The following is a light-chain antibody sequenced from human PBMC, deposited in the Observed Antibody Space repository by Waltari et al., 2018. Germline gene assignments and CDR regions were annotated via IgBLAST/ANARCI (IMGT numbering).Light chain of an antibody. V-gene: IGKV4-1*01. CDR2: WAS. CDR3: QQYYNAPLT. Sequence: DIVMTQSPDSLALSLGERATINCKSSQSVLHSSNNKNYLAWYQQKPGQPPNLLIYWASTRESGVPDRFSGSGSGTDFTLTISSLQAEDVAVYYYQQYYNAPLTFGGGTKVEIK. CDR1: QSVLHSSNNKNY. J-gene: IGKJ4*01.